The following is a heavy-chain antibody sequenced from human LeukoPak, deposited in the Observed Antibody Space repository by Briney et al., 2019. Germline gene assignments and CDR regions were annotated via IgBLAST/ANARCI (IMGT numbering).Heavy chain of an antibody. V-gene: IGHV4-34*01. CDR1: GGSFSGYY. CDR3: ARGLDYLYYMDV. CDR2: INHSGST. J-gene: IGHJ6*03. Sequence: SETLSLTCAVYGGSFSGYYWSWIRQPPGKGLEWIGEINHSGSTNYNPSLKSRVTISVDTSKNQFSLKLSSVTAADTAVYYCARGLDYLYYMDVWGKGTTVTVSS. D-gene: IGHD3/OR15-3a*01.